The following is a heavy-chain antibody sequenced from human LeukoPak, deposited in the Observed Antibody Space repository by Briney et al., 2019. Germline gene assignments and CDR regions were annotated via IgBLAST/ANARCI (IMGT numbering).Heavy chain of an antibody. V-gene: IGHV4-38-2*02. Sequence: PSETLSLTCTVSGDSITSDHYWTWIRQPPEKGLEWISYIYHSGNTYYNPSLRSRVTISVDTSKNQFSLKLSSVTAADTAVYYCARDPPSGIAVAGTDWFDPWGQGTLVTVSS. CDR3: ARDPPSGIAVAGTDWFDP. J-gene: IGHJ5*02. CDR2: IYHSGNT. CDR1: GDSITSDHY. D-gene: IGHD6-19*01.